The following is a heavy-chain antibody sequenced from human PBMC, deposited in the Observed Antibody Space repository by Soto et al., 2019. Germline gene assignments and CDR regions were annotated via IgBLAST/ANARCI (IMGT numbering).Heavy chain of an antibody. CDR2: INHRGNT. V-gene: IGHV4-34*01. D-gene: IGHD2-2*01. CDR3: ARGLLGVNYCSGTRSYCAFDV. J-gene: IGHJ3*01. CDR1: GGSLSGNF. Sequence: QVQLQQWGAGLLKPSETLSLTCAVYGGSLSGNFWSWIRQTPGKGLEWIAEINHRGNTNYNPSLQSRVSISVETSKNLFTLQLRSVTAADTAVYYCARGLLGVNYCSGTRSYCAFDVWGQGTMLTVSS.